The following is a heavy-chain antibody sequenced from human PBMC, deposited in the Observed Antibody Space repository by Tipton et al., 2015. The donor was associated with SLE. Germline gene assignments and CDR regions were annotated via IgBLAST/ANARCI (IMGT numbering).Heavy chain of an antibody. CDR2: ISSSSDYI. Sequence: GSLRLSCAASGFTFSSFSMNWVRQAPGKGLEWVSSISSSSDYIYYADSVKGRFTISRDNAKNSLYLQMNSLRAEDTAVYYCARDTTNYGDYESRHYYFDYWGQGTLVTVSS. D-gene: IGHD4-17*01. J-gene: IGHJ4*02. CDR1: GFTFSSFS. V-gene: IGHV3-21*01. CDR3: ARDTTNYGDYESRHYYFDY.